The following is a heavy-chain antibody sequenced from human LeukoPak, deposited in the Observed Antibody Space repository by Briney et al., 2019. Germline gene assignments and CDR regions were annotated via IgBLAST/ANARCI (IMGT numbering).Heavy chain of an antibody. CDR1: GFTFSRYA. J-gene: IGHJ6*03. CDR2: ISGSGGST. D-gene: IGHD6-6*01. V-gene: IGHV3-23*01. CDR3: AKDGVPYSSSSDHSFYYYCMDV. Sequence: PGGSLRLSCAASGFTFSRYAMSWVRQAPGKGLEWVSAISGSGGSTYYADSVKGRFTISRDNSKNTLYLQMNSLRAEDTAVYYRAKDGVPYSSSSDHSFYYYCMDVWGKGTTVTVSS.